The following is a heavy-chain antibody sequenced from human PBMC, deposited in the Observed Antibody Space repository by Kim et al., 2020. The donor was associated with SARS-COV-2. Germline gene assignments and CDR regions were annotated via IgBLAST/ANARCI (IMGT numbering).Heavy chain of an antibody. D-gene: IGHD3-3*01. Sequence: GGSLRLSCAASGFTFSSYAMSWVRQAPGKGLEWVSAISGSGGSTYYADSVKGRFTISRDNAKNTLYLQMNSLRAEDTAVYYCAKLGYGGDCWRPEWFFICIDFWGQGTLVTVSS. CDR3: AKLGYGGDCWRPEWFFICIDF. V-gene: IGHV3-23*01. J-gene: IGHJ4*02. CDR1: GFTFSSYA. CDR2: ISGSGGST.